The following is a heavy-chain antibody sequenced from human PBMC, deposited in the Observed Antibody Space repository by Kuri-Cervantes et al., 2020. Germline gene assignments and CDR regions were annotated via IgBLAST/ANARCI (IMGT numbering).Heavy chain of an antibody. CDR2: ISSSGSNI. CDR3: ARDLQDYGDYESAGG. V-gene: IGHV3-11*01. CDR1: GFTFSDYY. Sequence: GESLKISCAASGFTFSDYYMSWIRQAPGKGLEWVSYISSSGSNIYYADSVKGRFTISRDNAKNSLYLQMNSLRAEDTAVYYCARDLQDYGDYESAGGWGQGTLVTVSS. J-gene: IGHJ4*02. D-gene: IGHD4-17*01.